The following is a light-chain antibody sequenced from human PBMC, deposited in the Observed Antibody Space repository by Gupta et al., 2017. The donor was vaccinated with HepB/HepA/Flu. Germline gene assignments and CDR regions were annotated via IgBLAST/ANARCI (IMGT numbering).Light chain of an antibody. J-gene: IGLJ2*01. CDR3: CSYAGNSVV. V-gene: IGLV2-11*01. Sequence: QSALTQPRSGSGSPGQSVTISCIGTHDDVGGYNYVSWYQQHPGKAPKLMTYDVNKRPSGVPDRFSGSKSGDTASLTISRLQAEDEADYFCCSYAGNSVVFGGGTKLTVL. CDR1: HDDVGGYNY. CDR2: DVN.